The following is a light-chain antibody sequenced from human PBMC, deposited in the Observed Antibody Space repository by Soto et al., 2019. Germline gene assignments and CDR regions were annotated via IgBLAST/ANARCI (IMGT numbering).Light chain of an antibody. V-gene: IGLV2-11*01. CDR3: CSYAGSYTYV. Sequence: QSALTQPRSVSGSPGQSVTISCTGTSSDVGGYSFVSWYQQHPGKAPKLMIYDVSKRPSGVPDRFSGSKSGNTASLTISGLQGEDEADYYCCSYAGSYTYVFGTGTKLPS. CDR1: SSDVGGYSF. J-gene: IGLJ1*01. CDR2: DVS.